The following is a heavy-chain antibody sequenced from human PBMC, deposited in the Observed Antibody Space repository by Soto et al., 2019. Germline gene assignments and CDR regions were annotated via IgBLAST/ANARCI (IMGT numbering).Heavy chain of an antibody. Sequence: GGSLRLSCAASGFTFSSYAMHWVRQAPGKGLEWVAVISYDGSNKYYADSVKGRFTISRDNSKNTLYLQMNSLRAEDTAVYYCARVTRPYSSGPNWFDPWGQGTLVTVSS. CDR3: ARVTRPYSSGPNWFDP. V-gene: IGHV3-30-3*01. CDR1: GFTFSSYA. CDR2: ISYDGSNK. J-gene: IGHJ5*02. D-gene: IGHD6-19*01.